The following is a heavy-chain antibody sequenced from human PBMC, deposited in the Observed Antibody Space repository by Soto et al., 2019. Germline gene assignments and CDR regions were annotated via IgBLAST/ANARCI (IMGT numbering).Heavy chain of an antibody. CDR2: IFRSGVASVTT. V-gene: IGHV4-4*07. Sequence: SETLSLTCTVLGGPIDNVYWHFIRQPAGKGLQWLGRIFRSGVASVTTNYNPSLRSRVTMSVETSRNQFSLRLTSVTAADTAVYYCARAVYSSSRSFLRSTREAYGMDVWGQGTTVTVSS. CDR3: ARAVYSSSRSFLRSTREAYGMDV. J-gene: IGHJ6*02. CDR1: GGPIDNVY. D-gene: IGHD6-13*01.